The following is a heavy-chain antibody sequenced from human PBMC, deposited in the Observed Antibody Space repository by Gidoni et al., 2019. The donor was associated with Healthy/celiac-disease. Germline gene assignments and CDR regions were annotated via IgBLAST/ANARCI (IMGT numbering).Heavy chain of an antibody. CDR1: GGDISRGDYY. CDR3: ARGEVRWYLAVQGVAFDI. V-gene: IGHV4-30-4*01. J-gene: IGHJ3*02. D-gene: IGHD2-15*01. CDR2: IYYSGST. Sequence: QVQRQESGPGRVKPSQNLSLTCTVSGGDISRGDYYWSWIRQPPGKGLEWIGYIYYSGSTYYNPSLKSRVTISVDTSKTQFSLKLSSVTAADTAVYYCARGEVRWYLAVQGVAFDIWGQGTMVTVSS.